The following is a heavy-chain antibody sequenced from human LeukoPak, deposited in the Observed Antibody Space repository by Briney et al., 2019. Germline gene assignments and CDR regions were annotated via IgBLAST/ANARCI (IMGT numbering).Heavy chain of an antibody. J-gene: IGHJ4*02. CDR2: IDPSGGQT. V-gene: IGHV1-46*04. Sequence: ASVKVSCKASGYTFTSYYMYWVRQAPGQGLEWVGMIDPSGGQTSYAQKLQGRVTMTRDTSTSTVYMELSSLRSEDTAVYYCARAAVAGIPPDYWGQGTLVTVSS. CDR1: GYTFTSYY. D-gene: IGHD6-19*01. CDR3: ARAAVAGIPPDY.